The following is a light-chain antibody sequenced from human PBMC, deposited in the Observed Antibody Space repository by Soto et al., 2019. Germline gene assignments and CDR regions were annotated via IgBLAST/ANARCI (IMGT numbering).Light chain of an antibody. V-gene: IGLV2-14*03. Sequence: QSVLTQPASVSGSPGQSITISCTGTSSDVGGYNYVSWYQHHPGKAPKLMIYDVSNRPSGVSNRFSGSKSGNTASLTISGLQAEDEADYYCSSYTSSSTLEVVFGGGTKLTVL. CDR1: SSDVGGYNY. J-gene: IGLJ2*01. CDR2: DVS. CDR3: SSYTSSSTLEVV.